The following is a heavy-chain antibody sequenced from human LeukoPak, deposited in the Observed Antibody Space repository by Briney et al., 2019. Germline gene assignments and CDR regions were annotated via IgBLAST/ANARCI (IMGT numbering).Heavy chain of an antibody. CDR3: ARSRPYYYDSSGSLDY. D-gene: IGHD3-22*01. CDR2: INPSGGST. J-gene: IGHJ4*02. V-gene: IGHV1-46*01. CDR1: GYTFTSYY. Sequence: AASVKVSCKASGYTFTSYYMHWVRQAPGQGLEWMGIINPSGGSTSYAQKFQGRVTMTRDTSTSTVYMELSSLRSEDTAVYYCARSRPYYYDSSGSLDYWGQGTLVTVSS.